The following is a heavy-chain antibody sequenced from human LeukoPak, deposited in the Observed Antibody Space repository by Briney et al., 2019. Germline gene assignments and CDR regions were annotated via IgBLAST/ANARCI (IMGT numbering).Heavy chain of an antibody. CDR3: AKDIGRIAVAGIDY. Sequence: PGGSLRLSCAASGFTFDDYATHWVRQAPGKGLEWVSGIDWTSGTIGYADSVKGRFTISRDNAKNSLYLQMNSLRAEDTALYYCAKDIGRIAVAGIDYWGQGTLVTVSS. CDR1: GFTFDDYA. D-gene: IGHD6-19*01. V-gene: IGHV3-9*01. CDR2: IDWTSGTI. J-gene: IGHJ4*02.